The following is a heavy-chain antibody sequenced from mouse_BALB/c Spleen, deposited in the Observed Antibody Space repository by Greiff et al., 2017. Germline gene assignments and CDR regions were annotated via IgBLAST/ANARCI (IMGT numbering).Heavy chain of an antibody. Sequence: QVQLLQSGAELVRPGTSVKVSCKASGFAFTNYLIEWVKQRPGQGLEWIGVINPGSGGTNYNEKFKGKVTLTADKSSSTAYMQLSSLTSDDSAVYFCARRAMDYWGQGTAVTVSS. CDR3: ARRAMDY. CDR1: GFAFTNYL. V-gene: IGHV1-54*03. J-gene: IGHJ4*01. CDR2: INPGSGGT.